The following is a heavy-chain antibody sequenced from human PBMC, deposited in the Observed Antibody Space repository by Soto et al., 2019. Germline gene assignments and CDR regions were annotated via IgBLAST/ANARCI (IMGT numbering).Heavy chain of an antibody. D-gene: IGHD2-21*01. CDR3: ARVISCGGGTCSSVHQYYGMDV. CDR2: ISLSGSQI. J-gene: IGHJ6*02. CDR1: GLMYSSYS. Sequence: EVQLVESGGGLVKPGGSVRLSCVASGLMYSSYSMSWVRQAPGKGLEWVAFISLSGSQINYAASVEGRFTISRDNAKKALYLQMNTARVEDTAIYYCARVISCGGGTCSSVHQYYGMDVWGPGTTVTVSS. V-gene: IGHV3-21*01.